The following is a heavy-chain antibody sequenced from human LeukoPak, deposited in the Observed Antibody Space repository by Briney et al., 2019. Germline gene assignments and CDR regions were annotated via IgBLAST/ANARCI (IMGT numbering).Heavy chain of an antibody. CDR3: ARDRVGGYSYGYTLDV. Sequence: ASVKVSCKASGYTFTSYYMHWVRQAPGQGLEWMGLINPTGGSTGYAQKFQGRVTMTRDMSTSTAYMELSSLRSEDTAVYYCARDRVGGYSYGYTLDVWGKGTTVTISS. CDR1: GYTFTSYY. J-gene: IGHJ6*04. CDR2: INPTGGST. V-gene: IGHV1-46*01. D-gene: IGHD5-18*01.